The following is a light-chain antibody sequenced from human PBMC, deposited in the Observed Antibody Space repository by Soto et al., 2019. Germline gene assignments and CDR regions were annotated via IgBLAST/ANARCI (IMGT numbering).Light chain of an antibody. CDR2: GAS. V-gene: IGKV3-20*01. J-gene: IGKJ4*01. Sequence: VLTQSPGTLSLSPGERATLFCRAGQNVGSGDLAWYQQKPGQAPRLLIYGASRRATGIPDRFSGGGSGTDFTLTISSLEPEDVAVYYCQHYRSSPLTFGGGTKVDIK. CDR3: QHYRSSPLT. CDR1: QNVGSGD.